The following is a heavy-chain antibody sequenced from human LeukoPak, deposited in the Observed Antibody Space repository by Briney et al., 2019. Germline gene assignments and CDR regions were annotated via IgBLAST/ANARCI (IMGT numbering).Heavy chain of an antibody. V-gene: IGHV6-1*01. D-gene: IGHD6-13*01. CDR3: AREVRSSSWYDYYYGMDV. CDR2: TYYRSKWYY. J-gene: IGHJ6*02. CDR1: GDSVSSNSDA. Sequence: SQTLSLTCALSGDSVSSNSDAWNWIRQSPSRGLEWLGRTYYRSKWYYDYAVAVKSRITINPDTSKNQFSLQLNSVTPEDTAVYYCAREVRSSSWYDYYYGMDVWGQGTTVTVSS.